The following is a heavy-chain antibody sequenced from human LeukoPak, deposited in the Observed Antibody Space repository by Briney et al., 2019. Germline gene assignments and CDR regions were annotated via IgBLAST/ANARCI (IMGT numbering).Heavy chain of an antibody. V-gene: IGHV1-2*02. CDR3: ARVAGYDGYDPRGYFDY. D-gene: IGHD5-12*01. CDR1: GYTFTGYY. Sequence: ASVRVSCKASGYTFTGYYIHWVRQAPGQGLEWMGWINPHSGGTNYAQKFQGRVTMTRDSSSSTEFMELSSLTSDDTAVYYCARVAGYDGYDPRGYFDYWGQGTLVIVSS. CDR2: INPHSGGT. J-gene: IGHJ4*02.